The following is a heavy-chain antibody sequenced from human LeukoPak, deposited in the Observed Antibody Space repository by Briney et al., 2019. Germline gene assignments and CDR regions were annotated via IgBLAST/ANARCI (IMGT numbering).Heavy chain of an antibody. CDR2: INSDGSRT. D-gene: IGHD3-9*01. CDR3: ARDRLAVMDY. J-gene: IGHJ4*02. Sequence: PPGGSLRLSCAASGFTFSTYWMHWVRQAPGKGLVWVSRINSDGSRTTNADSVKRRFTISRDNAKNTLFLQMNSLRAEDMAVYYCARDRLAVMDYWGQGTLVTDSS. CDR1: GFTFSTYW. V-gene: IGHV3-74*01.